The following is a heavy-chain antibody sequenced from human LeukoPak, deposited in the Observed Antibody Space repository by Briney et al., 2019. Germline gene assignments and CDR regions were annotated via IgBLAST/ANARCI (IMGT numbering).Heavy chain of an antibody. CDR3: ARATFYSSSWYSGSVDV. Sequence: GGSLRLSCAASGFTFSTYWIHWVRQAPGKGLVWVSHINSDGSSTTYADSVKGRFTISRDNAMNTLYLQMNSLRAEDTAVYYCARATFYSSSWYSGSVDVWGQGTTVTVSS. CDR2: INSDGSST. CDR1: GFTFSTYW. V-gene: IGHV3-74*01. D-gene: IGHD6-13*01. J-gene: IGHJ6*02.